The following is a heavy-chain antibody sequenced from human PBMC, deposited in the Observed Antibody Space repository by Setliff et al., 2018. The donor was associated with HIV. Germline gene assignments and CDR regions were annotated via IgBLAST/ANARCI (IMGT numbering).Heavy chain of an antibody. D-gene: IGHD3-16*01. Sequence: GASVTVSCKASGYIFTRSGFNWVRQAPGQGLEWIGWISAYNGNTYSAQKFQGRVTMTTDSSTSTAYMELRSLRSDDTAMYYCARSGWTNYVVSPPSAMDVWGQGTTVTVSS. CDR2: ISAYNGNT. V-gene: IGHV1-18*01. J-gene: IGHJ6*02. CDR1: GYIFTRSG. CDR3: ARSGWTNYVVSPPSAMDV.